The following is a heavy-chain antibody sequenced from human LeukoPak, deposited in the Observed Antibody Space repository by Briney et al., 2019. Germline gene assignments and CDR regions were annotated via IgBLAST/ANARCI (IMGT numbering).Heavy chain of an antibody. Sequence: PGGSLRLSCAASGFTFSASWMTWVRQAPGKGLEWVAVTSYDGSNKYYADSVKGRFTISRDNSKNTLYLQMNSLRAEDTAVYYCAREDCSSTSCYGSMGYWGQGTLVTVSS. CDR1: GFTFSASW. CDR3: AREDCSSTSCYGSMGY. D-gene: IGHD2-2*01. V-gene: IGHV3-30-3*01. J-gene: IGHJ4*02. CDR2: TSYDGSNK.